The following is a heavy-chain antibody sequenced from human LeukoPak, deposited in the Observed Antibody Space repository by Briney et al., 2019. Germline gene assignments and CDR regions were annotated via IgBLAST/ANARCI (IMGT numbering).Heavy chain of an antibody. Sequence: GESLRISCKGSGYSFTSYWINLVRQMPGKGLEWMGRIDSSDSYTNYSPSFQGHVTISADKSISTAYLQWSSLKASDTAMYYCARSSGYSSSWYPWGQGTLVTVSS. CDR1: GYSFTSYW. CDR3: ARSSGYSSSWYP. V-gene: IGHV5-10-1*01. D-gene: IGHD6-13*01. CDR2: IDSSDSYT. J-gene: IGHJ5*02.